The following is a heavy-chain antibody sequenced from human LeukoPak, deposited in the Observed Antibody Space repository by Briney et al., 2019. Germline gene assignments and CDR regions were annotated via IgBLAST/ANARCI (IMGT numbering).Heavy chain of an antibody. CDR2: IFPRDSDT. CDR1: GYTFTHQW. D-gene: IGHD3-16*01. J-gene: IGHJ4*02. CDR3: ARHSDVVGAI. V-gene: IGHV5-51*01. Sequence: GESLEISCEASGYTFTHQWIGWVRQMPGTGLAWVGIIFPRDSDTIYSPSFQGHVTISADTSINTAYLEWRSLEASDTAMYYCARHSDVVGAIWGQGTQVTVSS.